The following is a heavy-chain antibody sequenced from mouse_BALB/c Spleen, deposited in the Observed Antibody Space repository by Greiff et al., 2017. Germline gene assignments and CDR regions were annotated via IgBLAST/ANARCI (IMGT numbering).Heavy chain of an antibody. D-gene: IGHD2-1*01. CDR1: GFNIKDTY. J-gene: IGHJ4*01. Sequence: EVKLMESGAELVKPGASVKLSCTASGFNIKDTYMHWVKQRPEQGLEWIGRIDPANGNTKYDPKFQGKATITADTSSNTAYLQLSSLTSEDTAVYYCARSLYYGNSDYYAMDYWGQGTSVTVSS. CDR2: IDPANGNT. CDR3: ARSLYYGNSDYYAMDY. V-gene: IGHV14-3*02.